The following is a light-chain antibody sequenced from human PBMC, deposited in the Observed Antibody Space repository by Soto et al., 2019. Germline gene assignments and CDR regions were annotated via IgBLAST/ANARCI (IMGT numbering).Light chain of an antibody. V-gene: IGKV2-28*01. CDR3: MQALQTPGT. CDR1: QSLLHSNGYNY. J-gene: IGKJ5*01. CDR2: LNF. Sequence: DIVMTQSPLSLPVTPREPASISCRSSQSLLHSNGYNYLDWYLQKPGQSPQLLIYLNFNRASGVPDRFSGSGSGTDFTLKISRVEAEDVGVYYCMQALQTPGTFGQGTRLEIK.